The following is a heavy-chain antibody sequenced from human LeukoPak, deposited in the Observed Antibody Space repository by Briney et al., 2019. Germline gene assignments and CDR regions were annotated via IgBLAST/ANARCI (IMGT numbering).Heavy chain of an antibody. CDR1: GGSISSSSYY. CDR3: ARHRASQTRWFDP. Sequence: PSETLSLTCTVSGGSISSSSYYWGWIRQPPGKGLEWIGSIYYSGSTYYNPSLKSRVTISVDTSKNQFSLKLSSVTAADTAVYYCARHRASQTRWFDPWGQGTLVTVSS. J-gene: IGHJ5*02. V-gene: IGHV4-39*01. CDR2: IYYSGST.